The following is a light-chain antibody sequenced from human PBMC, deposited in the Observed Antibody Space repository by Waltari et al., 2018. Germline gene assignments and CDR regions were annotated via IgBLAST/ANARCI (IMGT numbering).Light chain of an antibody. CDR3: GTWDSSLSGAV. Sequence: QSVLTQPPSVSAAPGQRVTISCSGGSSNIGNNYVSWYRQFPGKAPKLLIYENTGRPPGLPGRFSGSKSGTSATLDITGLQAGDEADYYCGTWDSSLSGAVFGGGTHLTVL. CDR2: ENT. CDR1: SSNIGNNY. V-gene: IGLV1-51*02. J-gene: IGLJ7*01.